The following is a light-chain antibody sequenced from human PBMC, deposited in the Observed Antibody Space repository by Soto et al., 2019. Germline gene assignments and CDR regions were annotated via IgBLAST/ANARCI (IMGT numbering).Light chain of an antibody. CDR3: QQRTTWPT. J-gene: IGKJ1*01. Sequence: EIVLTQSPATLSLSPGERATLSCRASQSVSSYLAWYQHKPGQAPRLLIYDASNRATGIPARFSGSGSGTDFPLTISSLEPEDFAVYYCQQRTTWPTFGQGTKVEIK. CDR1: QSVSSY. V-gene: IGKV3-11*01. CDR2: DAS.